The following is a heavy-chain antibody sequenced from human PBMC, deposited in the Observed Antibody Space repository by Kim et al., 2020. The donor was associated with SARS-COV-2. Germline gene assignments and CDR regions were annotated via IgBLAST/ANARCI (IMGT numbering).Heavy chain of an antibody. CDR2: MNPNSGKT. V-gene: IGHV1-8*01. CDR1: GYTFTSDD. CDR3: ARGALPSAFDL. Sequence: ASVKVSCKASGYTFTSDDVNWLRQTTRHGLEWMGWMNPNSGKTGFAQKFEGRVTMTRRTSVTTAYMALSDLTVDDTGVYYCARGALPSAFDLWGQGTLVTVSS. D-gene: IGHD2-2*01. J-gene: IGHJ3*01.